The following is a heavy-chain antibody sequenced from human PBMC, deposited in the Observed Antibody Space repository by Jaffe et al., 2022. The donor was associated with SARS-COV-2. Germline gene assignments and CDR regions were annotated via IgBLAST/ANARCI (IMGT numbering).Heavy chain of an antibody. CDR2: VHHSGST. J-gene: IGHJ3*02. CDR1: GVSISSYY. Sequence: QVQLQESGPGLVKPSETLSLTCTLSGVSISSYYWSWIRQPPGKELEWIGYVHHSGSTRYNPSLKSRVTTSLDTSKSQFSLKLSSVTAEDTAVYYCAGWGTYAFDIWGQGTMVTVSS. D-gene: IGHD3-16*01. CDR3: AGWGTYAFDI. V-gene: IGHV4-59*01.